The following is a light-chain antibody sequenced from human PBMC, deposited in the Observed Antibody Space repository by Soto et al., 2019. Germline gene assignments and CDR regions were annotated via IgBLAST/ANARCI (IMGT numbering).Light chain of an antibody. J-gene: IGLJ1*01. CDR1: SIDVGGYNY. CDR3: SSYAGSSNV. CDR2: EVN. Sequence: ALTQPPSASGSPGQSVAISCTGTSIDVGGYNYVSWYQQHPGKAPKLMIYEVNKRPSGVPDRFSGSKSGNTASLTVSGLQAEDEADYYCSSYAGSSNVFXTGTKVTVL. V-gene: IGLV2-8*01.